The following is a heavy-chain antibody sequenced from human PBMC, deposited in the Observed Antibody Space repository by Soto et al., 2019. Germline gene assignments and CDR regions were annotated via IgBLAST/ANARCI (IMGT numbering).Heavy chain of an antibody. CDR3: AKAHESFVGMDV. J-gene: IGHJ6*02. V-gene: IGHV3-53*05. D-gene: IGHD3-3*01. Sequence: PGGSLRLSCAASGFTVSNTYMTWVRQPPGKGLECVSVIYTAGGTNYADSVKGRFIISRDNSKNTLYLQMNSLRAEDTAVYYCAKAHESFVGMDVWGQGTTVTVSS. CDR1: GFTVSNTY. CDR2: IYTAGGT.